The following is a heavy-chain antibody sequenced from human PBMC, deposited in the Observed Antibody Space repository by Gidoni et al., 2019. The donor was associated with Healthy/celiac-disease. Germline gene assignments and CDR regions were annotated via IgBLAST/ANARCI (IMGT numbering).Heavy chain of an antibody. CDR1: GGSISSYY. Sequence: QVQLQESGPGLVKPSETLSLTCTVSGGSISSYYWSWILQPAGKGLEWIGRVYTSGSANYNPSLKSRVTMSGDTSKNQFSLKLSSVTAADTAVYYCARDPLETGYFDYWGQGTLVTVSS. J-gene: IGHJ4*02. CDR2: VYTSGSA. V-gene: IGHV4-4*07. CDR3: ARDPLETGYFDY.